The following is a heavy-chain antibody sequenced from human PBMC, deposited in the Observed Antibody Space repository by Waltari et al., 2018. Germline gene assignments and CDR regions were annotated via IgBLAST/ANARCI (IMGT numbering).Heavy chain of an antibody. D-gene: IGHD6-19*01. Sequence: EVQLVETGGGLIQPGGSLRLSCAASGFTVSNNSMTWVRQAPGKGLEWVSVIHIPSPTYYAESVKGRFTMSSDNSKNTLSLQMNSLRDEDTAVYYCARLAVAGPDVFSYFYGMDVWGQGTTVTVSS. J-gene: IGHJ6*02. CDR2: IHIPSPT. V-gene: IGHV3-53*02. CDR1: GFTVSNNS. CDR3: ARLAVAGPDVFSYFYGMDV.